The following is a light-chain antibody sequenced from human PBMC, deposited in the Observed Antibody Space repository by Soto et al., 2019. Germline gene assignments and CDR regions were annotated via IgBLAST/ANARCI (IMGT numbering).Light chain of an antibody. CDR1: SSNFGGNT. Sequence: QSVLTQPPSASGTPGQRVIISCSGSSSNFGGNTANWYQQFPGTAPKVLIYGNDQRPSGVPDRFSGSKSGTSASLAISGLQSEDEADHYCAAWDDRLNGWVFGGGTKLTVL. J-gene: IGLJ3*02. V-gene: IGLV1-44*01. CDR2: GND. CDR3: AAWDDRLNGWV.